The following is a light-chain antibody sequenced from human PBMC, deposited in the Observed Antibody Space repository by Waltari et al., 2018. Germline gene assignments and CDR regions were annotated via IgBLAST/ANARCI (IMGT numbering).Light chain of an antibody. CDR3: SSYAGSNTLV. CDR1: NSDIGTYNY. V-gene: IGLV2-8*01. CDR2: EVN. Sequence: QSALTQPPSASGSPGQSVTISCSGTNSDIGTYNYVSWFQQHPGRAPKLLIYEVNKRPSGRPVRFSGSKSDNRASLTVSGLQADDEAVYHCSSYAGSNTLVFGGGTRLTVL. J-gene: IGLJ2*01.